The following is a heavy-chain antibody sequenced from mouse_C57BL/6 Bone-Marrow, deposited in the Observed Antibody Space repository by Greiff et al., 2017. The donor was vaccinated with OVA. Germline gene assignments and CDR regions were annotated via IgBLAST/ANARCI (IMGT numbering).Heavy chain of an antibody. CDR2: IYPGSGST. CDR1: GYTFTSYW. CDR3: ARRPSLLRLYYFDY. Sequence: QVHVKQPGAELVKPGASVKMSCKASGYTFTSYWITWVKQRPGQGLEWIGDIYPGSGSTNYNEKFKSKATLTVDTSSSTAYMQLSSLTSEDSAVYYCARRPSLLRLYYFDYWGQGTTLTVSS. V-gene: IGHV1-55*01. D-gene: IGHD1-1*01. J-gene: IGHJ2*01.